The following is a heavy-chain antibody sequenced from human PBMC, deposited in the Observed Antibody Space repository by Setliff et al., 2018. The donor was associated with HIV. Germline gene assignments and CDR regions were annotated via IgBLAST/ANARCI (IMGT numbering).Heavy chain of an antibody. D-gene: IGHD6-6*01. CDR2: IGPSGSST. CDR3: ARDHIAARSVDY. CDR1: AYTFNSYY. V-gene: IGHV1-46*02. J-gene: IGHJ4*02. Sequence: ASVKVSCKTSAYTFNSYYMHWIRQAPGQGLEWMGLIGPSGSSTTYAQNFQGRVTMSRDTSTNTVYMELSSLRSEDKAVYYCARDHIAARSVDYWGQGTLVTVSS.